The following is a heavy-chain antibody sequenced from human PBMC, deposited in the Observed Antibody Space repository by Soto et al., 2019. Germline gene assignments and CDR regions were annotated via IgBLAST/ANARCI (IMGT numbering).Heavy chain of an antibody. CDR1: GYSISSGYY. Sequence: SETLSLTCAVSGYSISSGYYWGWLRQPPGKGLEWIGSSYHGGSTYYNPSLNSRVTLSIDMTNNHVSLILNSVTAADTAVYYCARVGPWVPYYYDCSPYTFENWFDPWGQGTLVTVSS. CDR3: ARVGPWVPYYYDCSPYTFENWFDP. CDR2: SYHGGST. D-gene: IGHD3-22*01. V-gene: IGHV4-38-2*01. J-gene: IGHJ5*02.